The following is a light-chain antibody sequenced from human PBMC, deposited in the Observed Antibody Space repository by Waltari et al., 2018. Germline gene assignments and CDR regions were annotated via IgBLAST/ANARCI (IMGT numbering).Light chain of an antibody. J-gene: IGKJ2*01. CDR1: QGVSSS. CDR2: ATS. V-gene: IGKV1-8*01. Sequence: AIRMTQSPSSFSASIGDRVTITCRASQGVSSSLAWYQQKPGKAPKLLIFATSTLQSVVPSRFSGSGSGTEFTLTVSCLQSEDFATYYCQQHYSYPYTFGQGTKLEIK. CDR3: QQHYSYPYT.